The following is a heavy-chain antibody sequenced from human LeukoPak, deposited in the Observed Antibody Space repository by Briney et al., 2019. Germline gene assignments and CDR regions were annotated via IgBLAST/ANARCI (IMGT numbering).Heavy chain of an antibody. Sequence: SETLSLTCTVSGGSISSYYWSWIRQPPGKGLEWIGYIYYSGSTNYNPSLKSRVTISVDTSKNQFSLKLSSMTAADTAVYYCARERGADSYGYCDYWGQGTLVTVSS. CDR3: ARERGADSYGYCDY. V-gene: IGHV4-59*12. CDR2: IYYSGST. D-gene: IGHD5-18*01. CDR1: GGSISSYY. J-gene: IGHJ4*02.